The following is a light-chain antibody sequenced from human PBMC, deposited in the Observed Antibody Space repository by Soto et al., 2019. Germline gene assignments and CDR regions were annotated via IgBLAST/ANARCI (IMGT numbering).Light chain of an antibody. V-gene: IGLV2-8*01. CDR3: KSYAGSNTYV. CDR2: EVV. Sequence: QSALTQPPSASGSPGQSVTISCTGTKNDIGVYDFVSWYQHHPGKAPRLIIYEVVQRPSGVPDRFSGSKSGNTASLTVSGLQAADEADHFCKSYAGSNTYVFGRGTKVTVL. J-gene: IGLJ1*01. CDR1: KNDIGVYDF.